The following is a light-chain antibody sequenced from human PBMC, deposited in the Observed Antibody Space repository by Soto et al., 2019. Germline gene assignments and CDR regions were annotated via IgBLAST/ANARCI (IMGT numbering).Light chain of an antibody. V-gene: IGLV1-44*01. CDR1: SSNVGGNP. Sequence: QSVLTQPPSASGTPGQRVTISCSGSSSNVGGNPANWYQHVPTTAPKLLIYTNTQRPSGVPDRFSGSKSGTSASLAISGLQSEDEADYYCASWDDSLNGPVFGTGTKLTVL. CDR2: TNT. CDR3: ASWDDSLNGPV. J-gene: IGLJ1*01.